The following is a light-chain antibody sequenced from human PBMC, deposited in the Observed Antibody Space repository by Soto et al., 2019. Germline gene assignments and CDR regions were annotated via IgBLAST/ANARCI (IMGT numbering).Light chain of an antibody. CDR3: SSFTSTSTNYV. V-gene: IGLV2-14*01. CDR1: SSDVGGYNH. CDR2: DVS. Sequence: QSALTQPASVSGSPGQSITISCTGTSSDVGGYNHVSWYQQHPGKAPKLMVCDVSNRPSGVSNRFSGSKSGNTASLTISGFQPEDEADYYCSSFTSTSTNYVFGTGTKVTVL. J-gene: IGLJ1*01.